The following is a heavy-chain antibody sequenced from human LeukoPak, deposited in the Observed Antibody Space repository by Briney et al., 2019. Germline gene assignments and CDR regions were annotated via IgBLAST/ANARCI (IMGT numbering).Heavy chain of an antibody. V-gene: IGHV3-53*01. Sequence: GGSLRLSCAASGFTLSNDYMSWVRQAPGKGLEWASIIYSGGSTYSAHSVKGRFPISRDNAKNSLYLQMNSLRAEDPAVYYCARASYYYMDVWGKGTTVTVSS. CDR2: IYSGGST. CDR3: ARASYYYMDV. D-gene: IGHD6-6*01. J-gene: IGHJ6*03. CDR1: GFTLSNDY.